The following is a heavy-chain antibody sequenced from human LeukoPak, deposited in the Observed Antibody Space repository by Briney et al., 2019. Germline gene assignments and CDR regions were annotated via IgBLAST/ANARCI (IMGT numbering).Heavy chain of an antibody. CDR2: IIPIFGTA. D-gene: IGHD3-16*02. CDR1: GYTFTSYG. V-gene: IGHV1-69*13. CDR3: ASGLRLGELSFYF. J-gene: IGHJ4*02. Sequence: ASVKVSCKASGYTFTSYGISWVRQAPGQGLEWMGGIIPIFGTANYAQKFQGRVTITADESTSTAYMELSSLRSEDTAVYYCASGLRLGELSFYFWGQGTLVTVSS.